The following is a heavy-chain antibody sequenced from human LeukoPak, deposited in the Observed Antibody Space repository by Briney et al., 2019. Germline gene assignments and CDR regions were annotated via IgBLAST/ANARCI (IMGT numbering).Heavy chain of an antibody. CDR1: GFTFSSYA. CDR3: ARKTDILATTLSFDY. Sequence: GGSLRLSCAASGFTFSSYAMSWVRQAPGKGLEWVSGISGSGDSTNYADSVKGRFTISRDNSKNTLYLQMNNLRAEDTAVYYCARKTDILATTLSFDYWGQGTLVTVSS. J-gene: IGHJ4*02. V-gene: IGHV3-23*01. D-gene: IGHD5-12*01. CDR2: ISGSGDST.